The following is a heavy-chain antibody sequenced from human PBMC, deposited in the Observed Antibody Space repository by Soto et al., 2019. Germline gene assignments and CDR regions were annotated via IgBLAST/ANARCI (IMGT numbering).Heavy chain of an antibody. CDR1: GYTFTSSG. V-gene: IGHV1-18*04. Sequence: QVQLVQSGPEVKKPDASVKVSCKTSGYTFTSSGISWVRQAPGPGPEWMGWISGHNGVTNFARNFQDRVTLTIHSSTTTAYMEVRSLRCADTAIYYCALDQGGYGIFDDGGQGTLVTFAS. CDR3: ALDQGGYGIFDD. J-gene: IGHJ4*02. CDR2: ISGHNGVT. D-gene: IGHD5-12*01.